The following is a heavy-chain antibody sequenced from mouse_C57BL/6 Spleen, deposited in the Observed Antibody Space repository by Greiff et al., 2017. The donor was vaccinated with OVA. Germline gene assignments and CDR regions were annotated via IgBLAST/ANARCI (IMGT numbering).Heavy chain of an antibody. CDR1: GYTFTSYW. CDR2: IDPSDSYT. Sequence: VQLQQPGAELVMPGASVKLSCKASGYTFTSYWMHWVKQRPGQGLEWIGEIDPSDSYTNYNQKFKGKSTLTLDKSSSTAYMQLSSLTSEDSAVYYCARSMERYFDVWGTGTTVTVSS. V-gene: IGHV1-69*01. J-gene: IGHJ1*03. CDR3: ARSMERYFDV. D-gene: IGHD2-3*01.